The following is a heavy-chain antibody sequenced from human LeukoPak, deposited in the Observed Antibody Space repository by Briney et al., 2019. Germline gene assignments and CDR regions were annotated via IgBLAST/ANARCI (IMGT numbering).Heavy chain of an antibody. CDR1: EFIFSNYG. D-gene: IGHD4-11*01. J-gene: IGHJ4*02. CDR2: ISSNSRTI. V-gene: IGHV3-48*01. CDR3: ARGGYSRPDY. Sequence: GGSLRLSCAASEFIFSNYGMNWVSQTPGKGLEWVSYISSNSRTINYADSVRGRFTISRDNGKNSLYLQMNSLRVEDTAVYYCARGGYSRPDYWGKGTLVTVSS.